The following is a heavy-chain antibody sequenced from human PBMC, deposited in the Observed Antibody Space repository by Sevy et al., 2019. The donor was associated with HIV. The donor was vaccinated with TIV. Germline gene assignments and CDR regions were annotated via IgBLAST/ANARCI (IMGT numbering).Heavy chain of an antibody. D-gene: IGHD6-13*01. CDR1: GFSFDSYG. J-gene: IGHJ6*03. Sequence: GGSLRLSCAVSGFSFDSYGMTWVRQAPGKGLEWVGFIRSKAYGGTTEYAASVKGRFTISRDDSNSIAYLQMNSLKTEDTAMYYCTRDRNSRNYYMDVWGKGTTVTVSS. V-gene: IGHV3-49*04. CDR2: IRSKAYGGTT. CDR3: TRDRNSRNYYMDV.